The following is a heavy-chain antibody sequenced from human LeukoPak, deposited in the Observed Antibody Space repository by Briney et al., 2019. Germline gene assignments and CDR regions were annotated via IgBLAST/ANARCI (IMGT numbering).Heavy chain of an antibody. CDR2: ISYDGSNK. V-gene: IGHV3-30*11. CDR1: GFTFSSYA. J-gene: IGHJ3*02. D-gene: IGHD6-19*01. Sequence: PGRSLRLSCAASGFTFSSYAMHWVRQAPGKGLEWVAVISYDGSNKYYADSVKGRFTISRDNSKNTLYLQMNSLRAEDTAVYYCARGWYRSGLTHDAFDIWGQGTMVTVSS. CDR3: ARGWYRSGLTHDAFDI.